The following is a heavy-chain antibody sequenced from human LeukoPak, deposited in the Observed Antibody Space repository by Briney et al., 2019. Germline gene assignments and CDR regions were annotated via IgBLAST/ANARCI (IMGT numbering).Heavy chain of an antibody. CDR2: MNPNSGNT. CDR3: ARRRGRFWFDP. CDR1: GYTFTSYD. J-gene: IGHJ5*02. Sequence: ASVKVSCKASGYTFTSYDINWVRQATGQGLEWMGWMNPNSGNTGYAQKFQGRVTITRNASISTAYMELSSLRSEDTAVYYCARRRGRFWFDPWGQGTLVTVSS. V-gene: IGHV1-8*03.